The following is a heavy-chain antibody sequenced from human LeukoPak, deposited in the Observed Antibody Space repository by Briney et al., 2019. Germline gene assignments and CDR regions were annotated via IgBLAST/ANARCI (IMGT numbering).Heavy chain of an antibody. CDR2: MNPNSGNT. Sequence: ASVKVSCKASGYTFTSYDINWVRQAPGQGLEWMGWMNPNSGNTGYAQKFQGRVTMTRNTSISTAYMELTSLRSEDTPVIYCARGAGSSGWYWWGQGTLVTVSS. CDR1: GYTFTSYD. J-gene: IGHJ4*02. V-gene: IGHV1-8*01. D-gene: IGHD6-19*01. CDR3: ARGAGSSGWYW.